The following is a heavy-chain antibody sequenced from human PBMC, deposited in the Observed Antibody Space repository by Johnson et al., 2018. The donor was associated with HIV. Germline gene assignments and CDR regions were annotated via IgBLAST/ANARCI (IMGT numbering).Heavy chain of an antibody. V-gene: IGHV3-30*03. Sequence: QVQLVESGGGVVRPGGSLRLSCAASGFTFRNYAMHWVRQAPGKGLEWVALISYDGSNKYYADSVKGRFTISRDNAKNSLYLQMNSLRAEDTAVYYCARGGSSRNPAFDIWGQGTMVTVSS. J-gene: IGHJ3*02. D-gene: IGHD1-26*01. CDR3: ARGGSSRNPAFDI. CDR2: ISYDGSNK. CDR1: GFTFRNYA.